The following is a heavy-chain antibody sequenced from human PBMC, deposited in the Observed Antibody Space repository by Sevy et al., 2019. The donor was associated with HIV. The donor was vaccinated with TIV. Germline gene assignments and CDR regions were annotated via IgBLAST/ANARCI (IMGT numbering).Heavy chain of an antibody. CDR1: GGSFSGYY. J-gene: IGHJ6*02. Sequence: SETLCLTCAVYGGSFSGYYWSWIRQPPGKGLEWIGEINHSGSTNYNPSLKSRVTISVDTSKNQFSLKLSSVTAADTAVYYCARTLTVTPYYYYYGMDVWGQGTTVTVSS. CDR3: ARTLTVTPYYYYYGMDV. CDR2: INHSGST. V-gene: IGHV4-34*01. D-gene: IGHD4-17*01.